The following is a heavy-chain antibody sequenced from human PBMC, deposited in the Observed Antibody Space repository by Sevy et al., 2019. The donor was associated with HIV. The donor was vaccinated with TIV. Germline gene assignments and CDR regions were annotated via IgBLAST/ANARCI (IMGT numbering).Heavy chain of an antibody. CDR2: ISSTSNYI. D-gene: IGHD6-19*01. CDR1: GFTFSTYN. Sequence: GGSLRLSCAASGFTFSTYNMNWVRQAPGKGLEWVSSISSTSNYINNEDSVKGRFTISRDNAKNSLYLQMNSLRAEDTAVYYCARGGQWLAYPQYFDYWGQGTLVTVSS. J-gene: IGHJ4*02. CDR3: ARGGQWLAYPQYFDY. V-gene: IGHV3-21*01.